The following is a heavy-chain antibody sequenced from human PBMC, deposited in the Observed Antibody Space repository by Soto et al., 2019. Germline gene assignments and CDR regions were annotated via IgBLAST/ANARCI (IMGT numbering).Heavy chain of an antibody. CDR3: ARGGQYSSSPLDY. J-gene: IGHJ4*02. V-gene: IGHV3-23*01. Sequence: LRLSCAASGFTFNTYAMSWVRQAPGKGLEWVSTISGSGGTTYYADSVNGRFTISRDNSKNTLSLQMNSLRTEDTAIYYCARGGQYSSSPLDYWGQGALVTVSS. D-gene: IGHD6-6*01. CDR2: ISGSGGTT. CDR1: GFTFNTYA.